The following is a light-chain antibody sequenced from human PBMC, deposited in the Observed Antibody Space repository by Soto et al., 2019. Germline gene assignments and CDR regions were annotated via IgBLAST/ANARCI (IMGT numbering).Light chain of an antibody. Sequence: HSALTQPPSASGSPGQSVTISCTGASSDIGGYNYVSWYQQHPGQAPKLLIHEVNKRPSGVPDRFSGSKSGNAAFLTVSGLQAEDEADYYCSSYAGNNNLLFGGGTKLTVL. CDR1: SSDIGGYNY. CDR3: SSYAGNNNLL. J-gene: IGLJ2*01. V-gene: IGLV2-8*01. CDR2: EVN.